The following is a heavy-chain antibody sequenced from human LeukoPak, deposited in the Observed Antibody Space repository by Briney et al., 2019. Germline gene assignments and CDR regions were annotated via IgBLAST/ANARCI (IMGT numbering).Heavy chain of an antibody. CDR3: ARGEAGSLDY. CDR2: IYYSGST. Sequence: SETLSLTCTVSGGSISSYYWSWIRPPPGKGLEWIGYIYYSGSTNYNPSLKSRVTISVGTSKNQFSLKLSSVTAADTAVYYCARGEAGSLDYWGQGTLVTVSS. CDR1: GGSISSYY. J-gene: IGHJ4*02. D-gene: IGHD6-13*01. V-gene: IGHV4-59*01.